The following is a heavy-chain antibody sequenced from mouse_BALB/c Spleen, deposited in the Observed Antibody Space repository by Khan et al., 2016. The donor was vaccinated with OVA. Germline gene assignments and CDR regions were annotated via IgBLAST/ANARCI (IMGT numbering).Heavy chain of an antibody. Sequence: EVQLQESGPSLVKPSQSLSLTCTVTGYSITSEYAWNWIRQFPGNKLEWMGYINYSGNTRFNPSLKSRTSITRDTSKNQFFLQLSSVTTEDTATYYCARKDYYDYDPFPYWGQGTLVTVSA. J-gene: IGHJ3*01. V-gene: IGHV3-2*02. CDR3: ARKDYYDYDPFPY. D-gene: IGHD2-4*01. CDR2: INYSGNT. CDR1: GYSITSEYA.